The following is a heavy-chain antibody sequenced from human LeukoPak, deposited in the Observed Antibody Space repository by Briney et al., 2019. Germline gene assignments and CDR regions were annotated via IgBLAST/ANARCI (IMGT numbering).Heavy chain of an antibody. D-gene: IGHD6-13*01. V-gene: IGHV4-34*01. Sequence: PSETLSLTCAVYGGSFSGYYWSWIRQPPGKGREWIGEINHSGSTNYNPSLKSRVTISVDTSKNQFSLKLRSVTAADTAVYYCARESGIAAAGTIHNWFDPWGQGTLVTVSS. CDR2: INHSGST. CDR3: ARESGIAAAGTIHNWFDP. CDR1: GGSFSGYY. J-gene: IGHJ5*02.